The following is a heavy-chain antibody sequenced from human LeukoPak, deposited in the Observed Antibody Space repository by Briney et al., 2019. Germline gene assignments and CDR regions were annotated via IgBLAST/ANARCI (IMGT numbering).Heavy chain of an antibody. CDR1: GFTFSSYA. CDR3: ASLTTPEGWFDR. J-gene: IGHJ5*02. Sequence: GGSLSLFCAPCGFTFSSYAMHWARQAPGEGRECVAVISYDGSNKYHADSVKGRFTISRDNSKNTLYLQMNSLRAEDPAVYYRASLTTPEGWFDRWGQGTLVTVSS. V-gene: IGHV3-30*17. D-gene: IGHD1-14*01. CDR2: ISYDGSNK.